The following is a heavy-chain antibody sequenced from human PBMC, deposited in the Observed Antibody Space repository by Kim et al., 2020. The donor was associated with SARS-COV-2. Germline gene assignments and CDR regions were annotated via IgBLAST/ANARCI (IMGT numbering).Heavy chain of an antibody. Sequence: GGSLRLSCAASGFTFSSYGMHWVRQAPGKGLEWVAVISYDGSNKYYADSVKGRFTISRDNSKNTLYLQMNSLRAEDTAVYYCAKDLVAAAGTPYWGQGTL. D-gene: IGHD6-13*01. V-gene: IGHV3-30*18. CDR1: GFTFSSYG. CDR3: AKDLVAAAGTPY. CDR2: ISYDGSNK. J-gene: IGHJ4*02.